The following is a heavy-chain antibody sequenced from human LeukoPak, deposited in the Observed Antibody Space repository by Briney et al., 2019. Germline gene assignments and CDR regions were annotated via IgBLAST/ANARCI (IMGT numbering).Heavy chain of an antibody. V-gene: IGHV1-46*01. Sequence: ASVKVSCKASGYTFTSYYMHWVRQAPGQGLEWMGIINPSGGSTSYAQKFQGRVTMTRDTSTSTVYMELSSLRAEDTAVYYCASEIMIVAIRSTVDYWGQGTLVTVSS. CDR1: GYTFTSYY. J-gene: IGHJ4*02. CDR3: ASEIMIVAIRSTVDY. CDR2: INPSGGST. D-gene: IGHD3-22*01.